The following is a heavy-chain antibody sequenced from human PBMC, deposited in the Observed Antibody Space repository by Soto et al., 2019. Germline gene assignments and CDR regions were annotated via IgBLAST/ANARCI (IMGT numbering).Heavy chain of an antibody. D-gene: IGHD5-12*01. CDR3: ARRGYSGYDSFDY. V-gene: IGHV1-3*01. CDR1: GYTFTSYA. CDR2: INAGNGNT. Sequence: ASVKVSCKASGYTFTSYAMHWVRQAPGQRLDWMGWINAGNGNTKYSQKFQGRVTITRDTSASTAYMELSSLRSEDTAVYYCARRGYSGYDSFDYWGQGTLVTVSS. J-gene: IGHJ4*02.